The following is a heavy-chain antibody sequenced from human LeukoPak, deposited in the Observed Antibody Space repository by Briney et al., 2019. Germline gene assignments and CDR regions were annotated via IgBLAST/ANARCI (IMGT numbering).Heavy chain of an antibody. V-gene: IGHV4-59*01. CDR1: GGSISSYY. CDR2: IYYSGTT. CDR3: ARGYGSGSYPFDY. D-gene: IGHD3-10*01. Sequence: SETLSLTCTVSGGSISSYYWSWIRQPPGKGLEWIACIYYSGTTNYNPSLKSRVTISVGTSKNQLSLKLSSVTAVDTAVYYCARGYGSGSYPFDYWGQGTLVTVSS. J-gene: IGHJ4*02.